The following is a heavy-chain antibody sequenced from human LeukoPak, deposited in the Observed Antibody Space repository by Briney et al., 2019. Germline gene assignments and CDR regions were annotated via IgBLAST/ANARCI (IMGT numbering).Heavy chain of an antibody. D-gene: IGHD6-13*01. CDR2: IIPIFGTA. V-gene: IGHV1-69*05. CDR3: ARASHRAAAGIYYFDY. J-gene: IGHJ4*02. CDR1: GGTFSSYA. Sequence: SVKVSCKASGGTFSSYAISWVRQAPGQGLEWMGGIIPIFGTANYAQKFQGRVTITTDESTSTAYMELSSLRSEDTAVYYCARASHRAAAGIYYFDYWGQGTLVTVSS.